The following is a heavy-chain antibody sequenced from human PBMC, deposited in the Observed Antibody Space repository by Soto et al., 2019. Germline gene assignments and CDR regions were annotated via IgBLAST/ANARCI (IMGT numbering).Heavy chain of an antibody. CDR1: GGSISSGGYY. J-gene: IGHJ4*02. CDR3: ASGRLGYCTNGVCYTSFDY. D-gene: IGHD2-8*01. CDR2: IYYSGST. Sequence: QVQLQESGPGLVKPSQTLSLTCTVSGGSISSGGYYWSWIRQHPGKGLEWIWYIYYSGSTYYNPSLKSRVTISVDTSKNQCSLKLSSVTAADTAVYYCASGRLGYCTNGVCYTSFDYWGQGTLVTVSS. V-gene: IGHV4-31*03.